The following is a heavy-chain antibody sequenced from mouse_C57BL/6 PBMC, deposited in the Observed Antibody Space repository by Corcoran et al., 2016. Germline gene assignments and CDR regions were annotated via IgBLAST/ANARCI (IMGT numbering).Heavy chain of an antibody. CDR3: TTSYYYGSSSFAY. V-gene: IGHV14-1*01. CDR1: GFNIKDYY. CDR2: IDPEDGDT. D-gene: IGHD1-1*01. J-gene: IGHJ3*01. Sequence: VQLKQSGAELVRPGASVKLSSTASGFNIKDYYMHWVKQRPEQGLEWIGRIDPEDGDTEYAPKFQGKATMTADTSSNTAYLQLSSLTSEDTAVYYCTTSYYYGSSSFAYWGQGTLVTVSA.